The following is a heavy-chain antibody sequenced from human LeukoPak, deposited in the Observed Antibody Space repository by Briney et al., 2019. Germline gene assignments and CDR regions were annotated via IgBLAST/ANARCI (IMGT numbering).Heavy chain of an antibody. Sequence: ASAKVSCKASGYTFTSYYMHWVRQAPGQGLEWMGIINPSGGSTSYAQKFQGRVTMTRDTSTSTVYMELSSLRSEDTAVYYCARESIAARPGYYGMDVWGQGTTVTVSS. V-gene: IGHV1-46*01. CDR2: INPSGGST. CDR3: ARESIAARPGYYGMDV. D-gene: IGHD6-6*01. CDR1: GYTFTSYY. J-gene: IGHJ6*02.